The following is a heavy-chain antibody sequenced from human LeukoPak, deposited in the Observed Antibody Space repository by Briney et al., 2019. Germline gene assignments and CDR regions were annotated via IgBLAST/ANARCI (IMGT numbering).Heavy chain of an antibody. Sequence: GASVKVSCKASGYTFTGYFMHWVRQAPGKGLEWVSYISSSGSTIYYADSVKGRFTISRDNAKNSLYLQMNSLRAEDTAVYYCARGIDYYDSSGYPEYFQHWGQGTLVTVSS. D-gene: IGHD3-22*01. CDR1: GYTFTGYF. CDR3: ARGIDYYDSSGYPEYFQH. J-gene: IGHJ1*01. V-gene: IGHV3-48*04. CDR2: ISSSGSTI.